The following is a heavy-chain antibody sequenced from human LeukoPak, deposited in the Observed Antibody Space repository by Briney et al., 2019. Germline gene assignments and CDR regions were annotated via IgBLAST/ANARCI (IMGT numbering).Heavy chain of an antibody. J-gene: IGHJ4*02. CDR2: IIPIFGIA. V-gene: IGHV1-69*04. CDR3: ARVGGNYDILTGG. Sequence: SVKVSCKASGGTFSSYAISRVRQAPGQGLEWMGRIIPIFGIANYAQKFQGRVTITADKSTSTAYMELSSLRSEDTAVYYCARVGGNYDILTGGWGQGTLVTVSS. D-gene: IGHD3-9*01. CDR1: GGTFSSYA.